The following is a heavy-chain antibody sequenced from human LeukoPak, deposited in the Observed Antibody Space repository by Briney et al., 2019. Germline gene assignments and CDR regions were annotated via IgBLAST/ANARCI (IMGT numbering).Heavy chain of an antibody. J-gene: IGHJ4*02. V-gene: IGHV4-34*01. CDR1: GGSFSGYY. CDR2: INHSGST. D-gene: IGHD2-15*01. Sequence: SETLSLTCAVYGGSFSGYYWSWIRQPPGKGLEWIGEINHSGSTNYNPSLKSRVTISVDTSKNQFSLKLSSVTAADTAVYYCARDLRSRGCTGGRCYADFDYWGQGTLVTVSS. CDR3: ARDLRSRGCTGGRCYADFDY.